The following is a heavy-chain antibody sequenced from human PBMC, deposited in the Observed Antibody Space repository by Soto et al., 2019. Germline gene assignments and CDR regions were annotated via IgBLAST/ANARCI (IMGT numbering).Heavy chain of an antibody. Sequence: GGSLRLSCAASGFTFSSYCMHWVRQAPGKGLEWVAVISYDGSNKYYADSVKGRFTISRDNSKNTLYLQMNSLRAEDTAVYYCAKVTTYVVWWLPDYYYYGIYVWGQETTITVSS. J-gene: IGHJ6*02. CDR1: GFTFSSYC. D-gene: IGHD1-26*01. CDR3: AKVTTYVVWWLPDYYYYGIYV. V-gene: IGHV3-30*18. CDR2: ISYDGSNK.